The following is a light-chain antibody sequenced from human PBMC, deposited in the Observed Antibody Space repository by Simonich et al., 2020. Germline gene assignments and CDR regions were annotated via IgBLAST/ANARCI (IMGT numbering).Light chain of an antibody. CDR3: QQYYSTPMYT. CDR2: WAS. Sequence: DIVMTQSPDSLAVSLGERATINCKSSQSVLYSSNNKNNLAWYQQKPGQPPKLLIYWASTRESGVPDRFSGSGSGTDFTLTISSLQAEDGAVYYCQQYYSTPMYTFGQGTKLEIK. V-gene: IGKV4-1*01. CDR1: QSVLYSSNNKNN. J-gene: IGKJ2*01.